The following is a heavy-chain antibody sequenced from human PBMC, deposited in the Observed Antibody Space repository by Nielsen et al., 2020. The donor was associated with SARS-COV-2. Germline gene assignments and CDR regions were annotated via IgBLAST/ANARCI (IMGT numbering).Heavy chain of an antibody. J-gene: IGHJ3*02. V-gene: IGHV3-9*01. CDR1: GFTFDDYA. CDR2: ISWNSGSI. CDR3: GAFMADYDAFDI. Sequence: SLKISCAASGFTFDDYAMHWVRQAPGKGLEWVSGISWNSGSIGYADSVKGRFTISRDNAKNSLYLQMNSLRAEDTALYYCGAFMADYDAFDIWGQGTMFTVSS. D-gene: IGHD4-11*01.